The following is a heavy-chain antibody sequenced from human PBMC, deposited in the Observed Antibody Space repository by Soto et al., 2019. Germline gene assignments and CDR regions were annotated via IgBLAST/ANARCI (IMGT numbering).Heavy chain of an antibody. CDR2: ISAYNGNA. CDR1: GYTFTSYG. V-gene: IGHV1-18*01. J-gene: IGHJ4*02. D-gene: IGHD5-12*01. CDR3: ARDPRGYSGYDPLFDY. Sequence: ASVKVSCKASGYTFTSYGISWVRQAPGQGLEWMGWISAYNGNANYAQKLQGRVTMTTDTSTSTAYMELRSLRSDDTAVYYCARDPRGYSGYDPLFDYWGQGTLVTVSS.